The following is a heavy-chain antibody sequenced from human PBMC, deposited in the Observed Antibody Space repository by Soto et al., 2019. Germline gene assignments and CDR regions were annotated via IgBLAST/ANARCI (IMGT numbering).Heavy chain of an antibody. D-gene: IGHD3-10*01. Sequence: QVQLQESGPGLVKPSQTLSLTCTVSGGSISSGGYYWSWIRQHPGKGLEWIGYIYYSGSTYYNPSLKSRVTISVDTSKNQCSLKLSSVTAADTAVYYCARFARGAYDIFDYWGQGTLVTVSS. CDR3: ARFARGAYDIFDY. J-gene: IGHJ4*02. CDR2: IYYSGST. CDR1: GGSISSGGYY. V-gene: IGHV4-31*03.